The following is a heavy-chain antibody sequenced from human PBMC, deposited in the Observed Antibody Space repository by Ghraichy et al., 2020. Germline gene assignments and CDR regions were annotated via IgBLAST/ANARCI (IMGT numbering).Heavy chain of an antibody. CDR1: GGSFSGYY. V-gene: IGHV4-34*01. Sequence: ESLNISCAVYGGSFSGYYWSWIRQPPGKGLEWIGEINHSGSTNYNPSLKSRVTISVDTSKNQFSLKLSSVTAADTAVYYCARGHTGIASAGTRDYFDYWGQGTLVTVSS. CDR3: ARGHTGIASAGTRDYFDY. CDR2: INHSGST. D-gene: IGHD6-13*01. J-gene: IGHJ4*02.